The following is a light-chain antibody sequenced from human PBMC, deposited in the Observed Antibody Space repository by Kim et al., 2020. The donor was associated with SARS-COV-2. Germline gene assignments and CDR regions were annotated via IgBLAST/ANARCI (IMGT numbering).Light chain of an antibody. V-gene: IGLV3-9*01. CDR1: NIGSEN. J-gene: IGLJ3*02. CDR2: RDT. Sequence: SYELTQPLSVSVALGQTARITCGGNNIGSENVHWYQQKPGQAPVLVIYRDTNRTSGIPERFSGFNSGNTATLTITRAQAGDEADYYCQVWDSSAGVFGGGTQLTVL. CDR3: QVWDSSAGV.